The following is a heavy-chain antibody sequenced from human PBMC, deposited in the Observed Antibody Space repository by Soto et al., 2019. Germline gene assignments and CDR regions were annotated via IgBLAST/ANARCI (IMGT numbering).Heavy chain of an antibody. D-gene: IGHD4-17*01. Sequence: QVQLVESGGGLVKPGGSLRLYCAASGFTFSDYYMTWFRQAPGRGLEWVSYISSSGRTIYYADSVKGRFTISRDNAKNSMYLQMTSLRADDTAVYYCARDGTPPRYGGDYFHCWGQGTLVTVSS. J-gene: IGHJ4*02. CDR2: ISSSGRTI. CDR1: GFTFSDYY. CDR3: ARDGTPPRYGGDYFHC. V-gene: IGHV3-11*01.